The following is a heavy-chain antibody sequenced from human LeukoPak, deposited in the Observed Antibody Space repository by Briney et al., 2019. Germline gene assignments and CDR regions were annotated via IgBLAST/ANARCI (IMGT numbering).Heavy chain of an antibody. D-gene: IGHD3-10*02. CDR2: INQDGSEI. Sequence: PGGSLRLSCAASGFTFSSYWMSWVRQAPGKGLEWVANINQDGSEIYYVDSVKGRFTISRDNAKNSLYLQMNSLRAEDTAVYYCAELGITMIGGVWGKGTTVTISS. CDR1: GFTFSSYW. CDR3: AELGITMIGGV. J-gene: IGHJ6*04. V-gene: IGHV3-7*01.